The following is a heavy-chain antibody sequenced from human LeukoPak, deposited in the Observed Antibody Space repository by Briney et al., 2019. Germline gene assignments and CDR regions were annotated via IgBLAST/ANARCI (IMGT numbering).Heavy chain of an antibody. V-gene: IGHV3-23*01. Sequence: GGSLRLSCAASGFTFSSYAMSWVRQAPGKGLEWVSAISGSGGSTYYADSVKGRFTISRDNSKNTLYLQMNSLRAEDTAVYYCAKDLAGIAVAGTEGFDYWGQGTLVTVSS. J-gene: IGHJ4*02. CDR1: GFTFSSYA. D-gene: IGHD6-19*01. CDR2: ISGSGGST. CDR3: AKDLAGIAVAGTEGFDY.